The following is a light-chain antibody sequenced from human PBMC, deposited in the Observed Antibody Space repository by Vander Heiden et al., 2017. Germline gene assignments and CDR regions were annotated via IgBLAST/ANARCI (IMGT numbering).Light chain of an antibody. Sequence: DIQMTQSPSSPPASVGDRVTITCRASQGISSYLNWYQQKPGKAPKLLIYAASSLQSGVPSRFSGSGSGTDFTLTISSLQPEDFATYYCQQSYSTPITFGQGTRLEIK. CDR1: QGISSY. CDR3: QQSYSTPIT. V-gene: IGKV1-39*01. CDR2: AAS. J-gene: IGKJ5*01.